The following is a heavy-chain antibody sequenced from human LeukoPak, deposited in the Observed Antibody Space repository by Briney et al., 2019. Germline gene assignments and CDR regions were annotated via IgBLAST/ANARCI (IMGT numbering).Heavy chain of an antibody. J-gene: IGHJ3*02. D-gene: IGHD4-11*01. CDR2: INPNSGGT. V-gene: IGHV1-2*02. CDR1: GYTFTGYY. CDR3: ASYTNPRSDAFDI. Sequence: GASVKVSCKASGYTFTGYYMHWVRQAPGQGLEWMGWINPNSGGTNYAQKFQGRVTMTTDTSTSTAYMELRSLRSDDTAVYYCASYTNPRSDAFDIWGQGTMVTVSS.